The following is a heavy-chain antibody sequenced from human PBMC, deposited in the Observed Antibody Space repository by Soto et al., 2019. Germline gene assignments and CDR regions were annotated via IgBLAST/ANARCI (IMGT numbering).Heavy chain of an antibody. J-gene: IGHJ6*02. CDR3: ARLLVGATPQQHLYDMDV. CDR2: IDPSDSYT. D-gene: IGHD1-26*01. V-gene: IGHV5-10-1*01. CDR1: GYSFTIYW. Sequence: GESLKISCKGSGYSFTIYWISWVRQMPGKGLEWMGRIDPSDSYTNYSPSFQGHVTISADKSISIAYLQWSSLKASDTAMYYCARLLVGATPQQHLYDMDVWGQGTTVTVS.